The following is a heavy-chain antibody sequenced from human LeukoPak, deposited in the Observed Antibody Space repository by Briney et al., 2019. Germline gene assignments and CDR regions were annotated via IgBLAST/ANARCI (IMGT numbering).Heavy chain of an antibody. CDR1: GGSISSYY. CDR2: IYYSGST. Sequence: PSETLSLTCTVSGGSISSYYWSWIRQPPGKGLEWIGYIYYSGSTNYNPSLKSRVTISVDTSKNQFSLKLSSVTAADTAVYYCATNYYDSSGYHDYWGQGTLVTVSS. J-gene: IGHJ4*02. D-gene: IGHD3-22*01. CDR3: ATNYYDSSGYHDY. V-gene: IGHV4-59*01.